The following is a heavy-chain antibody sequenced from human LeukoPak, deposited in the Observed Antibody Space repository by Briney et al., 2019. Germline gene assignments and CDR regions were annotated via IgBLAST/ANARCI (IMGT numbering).Heavy chain of an antibody. CDR1: GGSISNYY. CDR2: IYSSEST. V-gene: IGHV4-4*07. Sequence: SETLSLTCTVSGGSISNYYWSWIRQPAGKGLEWIGRIYSSESTDYNPSLKSRVTMSVDTSKNQFSLNLRSVTAADTAVYYCARGPPPDFDCWGQGTLVTVSS. J-gene: IGHJ4*02. CDR3: ARGPPPDFDC.